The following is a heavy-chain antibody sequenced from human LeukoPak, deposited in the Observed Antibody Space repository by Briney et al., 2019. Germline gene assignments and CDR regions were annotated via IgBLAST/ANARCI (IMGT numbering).Heavy chain of an antibody. Sequence: GGSLRLSCPASGFTFSLSWMHWLRQGPGKGLGWVSSINYDGRSRTYADSVKGRLTISRDNAENTLFLQVNRLTVEDTAIYSCVRGAGPGTPFDWGQGILVTVYS. V-gene: IGHV3-74*01. CDR3: VRGAGPGTPFD. CDR2: INYDGRSR. CDR1: GFTFSLSW. D-gene: IGHD1-1*01. J-gene: IGHJ1*01.